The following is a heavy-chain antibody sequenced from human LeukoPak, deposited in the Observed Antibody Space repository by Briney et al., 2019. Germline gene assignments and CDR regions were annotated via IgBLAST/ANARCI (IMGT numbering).Heavy chain of an antibody. Sequence: SGTLPLTCTVSGGSISSYYWSWIRQPPGKGLEWIGYIYYSGSTNYNPSLKSRVTISVDTSKNQFSLKLSSVTAADTAVYYCARRDSSGWYGFDYWGQGTLVTVSS. CDR1: GGSISSYY. V-gene: IGHV4-59*08. J-gene: IGHJ4*02. CDR3: ARRDSSGWYGFDY. CDR2: IYYSGST. D-gene: IGHD6-19*01.